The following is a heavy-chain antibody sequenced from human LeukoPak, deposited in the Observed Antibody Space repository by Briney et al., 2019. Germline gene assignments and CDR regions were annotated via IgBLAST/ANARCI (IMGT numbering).Heavy chain of an antibody. Sequence: QSGGSLGLSCAASGFTFSSNAMSWVRQAPGKGLEWVSGISGSGVSTYYADSVKGRFTISRDNSKNTLYLQMNSLRAEDTAVYYCAKDRANFGYWGQGTLVTVSS. CDR3: AKDRANFGY. V-gene: IGHV3-23*01. J-gene: IGHJ4*02. CDR1: GFTFSSNA. CDR2: ISGSGVST.